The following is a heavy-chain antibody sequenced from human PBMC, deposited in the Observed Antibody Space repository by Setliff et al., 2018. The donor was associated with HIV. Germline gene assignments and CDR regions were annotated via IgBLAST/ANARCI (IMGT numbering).Heavy chain of an antibody. CDR1: GFTFGDYA. J-gene: IGHJ4*02. D-gene: IGHD6-19*01. Sequence: GGSLRLSCTTSGFTFGDYAMSWVRQAPGKGLEWVGFIRSKVYGGTTEYAASVKGRFTISRDDSKNTLYLQMNSLKTEDTAVYYCTTGRTVAGFDYWGQGTLVTVSS. CDR2: IRSKVYGGTT. V-gene: IGHV3-49*04. CDR3: TTGRTVAGFDY.